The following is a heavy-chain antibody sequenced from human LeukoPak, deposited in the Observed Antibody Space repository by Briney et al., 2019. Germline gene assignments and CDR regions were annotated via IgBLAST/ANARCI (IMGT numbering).Heavy chain of an antibody. V-gene: IGHV4-30-2*01. CDR1: GGSISSGGYS. J-gene: IGHJ4*02. CDR3: VTSYYYGSGSYPTPFDY. CDR2: IYHSGST. Sequence: PSQTLSLTCAVSGGSISSGGYSWSWIRQPPGKGLEWIGYIYHSGSTYYNPSLKSRVTISVDRSKNQFSLKLSSVTAADTAVYYCVTSYYYGSGSYPTPFDYWGQGTLVTVSS. D-gene: IGHD3-10*01.